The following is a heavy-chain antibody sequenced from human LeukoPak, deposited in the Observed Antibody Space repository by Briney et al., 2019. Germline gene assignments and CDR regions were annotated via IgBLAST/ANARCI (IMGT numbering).Heavy chain of an antibody. Sequence: GGSLRLSCAASGFTFSDYYMSWIRQAPGKGLEWVSYISSSGSTIYYADSVKGRFTISRDNAKNSLYLQMNSLRAEDTAVYYYARSLNRSSIAAQSAYDYWGQGTLVTVSS. CDR1: GFTFSDYY. CDR3: ARSLNRSSIAAQSAYDY. V-gene: IGHV3-11*01. D-gene: IGHD6-6*01. CDR2: ISSSGSTI. J-gene: IGHJ4*02.